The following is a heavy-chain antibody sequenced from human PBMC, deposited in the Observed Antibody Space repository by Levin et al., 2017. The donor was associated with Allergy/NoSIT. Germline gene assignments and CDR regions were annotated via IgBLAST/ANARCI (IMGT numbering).Heavy chain of an antibody. CDR3: ARHRSGYTYAFRYWYFDL. J-gene: IGHJ2*01. CDR2: IYYSGST. V-gene: IGHV4-39*01. D-gene: IGHD5-18*01. CDR1: GGSISSSSYY. Sequence: SETLSLTCTVSGGSISSSSYYWGWIRQPPGKGLEWIGSIYYSGSTYYNPSLKSRVTISVDASKNQFSLKLSSVTATDTAVYYCARHRSGYTYAFRYWYFDLWGRGTLVTVSS.